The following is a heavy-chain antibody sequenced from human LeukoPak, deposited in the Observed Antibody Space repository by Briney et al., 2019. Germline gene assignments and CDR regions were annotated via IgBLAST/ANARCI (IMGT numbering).Heavy chain of an antibody. Sequence: GGSLRLSCAVSGFTSGFTFSDYEMNWVRQAPGKGLEWVSYISSSGSTKYYADSVKGRFTISRDNAKNSLYLQMNSLRAEDTAVYYCTTITVAAAFDYWGQGTLVTVSS. D-gene: IGHD6-19*01. CDR2: ISSSGSTK. J-gene: IGHJ4*02. CDR3: TTITVAAAFDY. CDR1: GFTSGFTFSDYE. V-gene: IGHV3-48*03.